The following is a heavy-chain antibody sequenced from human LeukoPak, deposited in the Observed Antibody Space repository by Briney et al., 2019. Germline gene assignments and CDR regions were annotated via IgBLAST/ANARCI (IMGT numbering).Heavy chain of an antibody. V-gene: IGHV5-51*01. D-gene: IGHD1-1*01. CDR2: IYPCDSDT. CDR3: ARRRYQQLDLDY. J-gene: IGHJ4*02. Sequence: GESLKISCKGSGYSFTSYWIGWVRQIPGKGLELIGNIYPCDSDTRYSPSLQGQVPMSADKSISTAYLQWSSLKASDTAMYYCARRRYQQLDLDYWGQGTLVNVSS. CDR1: GYSFTSYW.